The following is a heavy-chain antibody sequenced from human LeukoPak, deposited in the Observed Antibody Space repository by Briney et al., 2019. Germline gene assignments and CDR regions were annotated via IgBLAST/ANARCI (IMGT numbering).Heavy chain of an antibody. Sequence: ASVKVSCKVSGYTLTELSMHWVRQAPGKGLEWMGDFDPEDGETIYAQKFQGRVTMTEDTSTDTAYMELSSLRSEDTAVYYCATAQEMAYAFDIWGQGTMVTVSS. D-gene: IGHD5-24*01. CDR1: GYTLTELS. J-gene: IGHJ3*02. CDR3: ATAQEMAYAFDI. V-gene: IGHV1-24*01. CDR2: FDPEDGET.